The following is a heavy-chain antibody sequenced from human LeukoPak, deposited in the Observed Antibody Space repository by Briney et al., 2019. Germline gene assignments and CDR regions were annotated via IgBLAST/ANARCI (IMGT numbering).Heavy chain of an antibody. CDR1: GFTFTDYW. V-gene: IGHV3-74*03. Sequence: GGSLRLSCAASGFTFTDYWMHWVRQVAGKGLVWVSRINGDLTNTTYADSVKGRFTISRDNSKNTLYLQMDSLSAEDTAVYYCVKVDAWGQGTLVTVSS. D-gene: IGHD3-22*01. J-gene: IGHJ4*02. CDR3: VKVDA. CDR2: INGDLTNT.